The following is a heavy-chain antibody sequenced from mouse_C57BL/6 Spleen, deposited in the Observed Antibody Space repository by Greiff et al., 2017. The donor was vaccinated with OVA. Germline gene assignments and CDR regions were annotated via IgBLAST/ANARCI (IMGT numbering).Heavy chain of an antibody. CDR3: SSLDSSGYVPFAY. V-gene: IGHV1-9*01. J-gene: IGHJ3*01. Sequence: VQLQQSGAELLKPGASVKLSCKATGYTFTGYWIEWVKQRPGHGLEWIGEILPGSGSTNYNEKFKGKATFTADTSSNTAYMQLSSLTTEDSAIYYCSSLDSSGYVPFAYWGQGTLVTVSA. D-gene: IGHD3-2*02. CDR1: GYTFTGYW. CDR2: ILPGSGST.